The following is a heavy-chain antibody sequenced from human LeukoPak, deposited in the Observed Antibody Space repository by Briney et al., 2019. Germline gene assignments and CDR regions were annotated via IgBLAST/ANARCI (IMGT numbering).Heavy chain of an antibody. CDR2: ISGGGRST. Sequence: GGSLRLSCAASGFTFSTCAMSWVRQAPGKGLEWVSTISGGGRSTDYADSVKGHFTISRDNSKNTLYLQTNSLRAEDTAVYYCARERYFDYWGQGTLVTVSS. J-gene: IGHJ4*02. CDR3: ARERYFDY. V-gene: IGHV3-23*01. CDR1: GFTFSTCA.